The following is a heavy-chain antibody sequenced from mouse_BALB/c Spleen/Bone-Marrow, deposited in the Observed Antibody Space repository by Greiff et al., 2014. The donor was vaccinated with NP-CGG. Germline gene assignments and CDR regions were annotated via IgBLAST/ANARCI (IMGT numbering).Heavy chain of an antibody. D-gene: IGHD2-14*01. CDR2: IWVGGST. CDR1: GFSLTNYG. CDR3: TSYYRYDGAY. J-gene: IGHJ3*01. V-gene: IGHV2-9*02. Sequence: QVQLQQSGPGLVAPSQSLSITCTVSGFSLTNYGVHWVRQPPGKGLEWLGVIWVGGSTYYRLSLMSRLTSRKDNSKSKVFLKMSSLQTDDTAMYYCTSYYRYDGAYWGQGTLVTVSA.